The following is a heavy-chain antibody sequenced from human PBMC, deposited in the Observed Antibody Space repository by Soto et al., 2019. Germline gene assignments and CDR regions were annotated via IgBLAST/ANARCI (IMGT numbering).Heavy chain of an antibody. CDR1: GGTFSSYA. CDR2: IIPIFGTA. J-gene: IGHJ6*02. V-gene: IGHV1-69*13. CDR3: ARERRDVDTAMVAYYGMDV. D-gene: IGHD5-18*01. Sequence: SVKVSCKASGGTFSSYAISWVGQAPGQGLEWMGGIIPIFGTANYAQKFQGRVTITADESTSTAYMELSSLRSEDTAVYYCARERRDVDTAMVAYYGMDVWGQGTTVTVSS.